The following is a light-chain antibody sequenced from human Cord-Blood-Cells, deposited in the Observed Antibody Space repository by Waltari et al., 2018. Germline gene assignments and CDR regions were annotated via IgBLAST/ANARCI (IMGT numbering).Light chain of an antibody. CDR3: QQRSNWPPRT. V-gene: IGKV3-11*01. CDR1: QSVSSY. J-gene: IGKJ4*01. Sequence: EIVLTQSPATLSLSPGERATLSCRASQSVSSYLAWYQQKPGQAPRLLLYDASNRATGIPARFSGSGSGTDFTLTISSLEPEDFAVYYCQQRSNWPPRTFGGGTKVEIK. CDR2: DAS.